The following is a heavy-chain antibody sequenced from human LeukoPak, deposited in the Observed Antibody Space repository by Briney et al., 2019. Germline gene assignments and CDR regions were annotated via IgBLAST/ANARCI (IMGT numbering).Heavy chain of an antibody. CDR3: AKVAPFTMIVSGGMDV. V-gene: IGHV3-30*02. CDR1: GFTFSSCA. J-gene: IGHJ6*02. D-gene: IGHD3-22*01. Sequence: GGSLRLSCAASGFTFSSCAMHWVRHAPGKGLEWVALIWYDGSNKYYADSVKGRFTISRDNSKNTLYLYMNSLRAEDTAVYYCAKVAPFTMIVSGGMDVWGQGTTVTVSS. CDR2: IWYDGSNK.